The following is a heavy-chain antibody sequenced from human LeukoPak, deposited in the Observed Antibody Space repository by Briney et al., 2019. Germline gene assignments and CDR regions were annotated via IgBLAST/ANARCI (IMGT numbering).Heavy chain of an antibody. CDR1: GFTVSSNY. CDR3: ARDTGGAAAGLDY. V-gene: IGHV3-66*01. D-gene: IGHD6-13*01. Sequence: GGSLRLSCAASGFTVSSNYMSWVRQAPGKGLEWVSVIYSGGSTYYADSAKGRFTISRDNSKNTLYLQMNSLRAEDTAVYYCARDTGGAAAGLDYWGQGTLVTVSS. CDR2: IYSGGST. J-gene: IGHJ4*02.